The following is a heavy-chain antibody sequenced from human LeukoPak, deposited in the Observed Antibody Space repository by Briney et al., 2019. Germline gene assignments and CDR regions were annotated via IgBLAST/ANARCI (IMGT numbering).Heavy chain of an antibody. J-gene: IGHJ4*02. D-gene: IGHD3-3*01. Sequence: GGSLRLSCVPSGFTVSNNCMSWVRQAPGKGLEWVSYISGSGSATIYADSVKGRFTISRDNSKNTLSLLLSSLRAEDTAVYYCATEWFTGTSLHYTYWGQGTLVTVSS. CDR3: ATEWFTGTSLHYTY. CDR2: ISGSGSAT. V-gene: IGHV3-23*01. CDR1: GFTVSNNC.